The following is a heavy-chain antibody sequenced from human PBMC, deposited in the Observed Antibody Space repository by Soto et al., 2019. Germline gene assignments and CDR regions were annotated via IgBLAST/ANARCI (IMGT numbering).Heavy chain of an antibody. CDR2: IIPIFGTA. Sequence: GASVKVSCKASGGTFSSYAISWVRQAPGQGLEWMGGIIPIFGTANYAQKFQGRVTITADESTSTAYMELSSLRSEDTAVYYCARVDTQHYYDSSGYYYDYWGQGTLVTVSS. D-gene: IGHD3-22*01. V-gene: IGHV1-69*13. J-gene: IGHJ4*02. CDR1: GGTFSSYA. CDR3: ARVDTQHYYDSSGYYYDY.